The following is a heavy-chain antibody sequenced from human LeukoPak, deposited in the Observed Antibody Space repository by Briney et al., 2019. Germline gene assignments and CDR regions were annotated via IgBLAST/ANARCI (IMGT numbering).Heavy chain of an antibody. J-gene: IGHJ4*02. CDR2: INHNAETI. V-gene: IGHV3-48*02. Sequence: GGSLRLSCAASGFPFSDYVMSWVRQAPGEGLEWIAYINHNAETIYYADSVTGRFTISRDNAKNSLSLQMNSLRDEDTAVYYCARDHDWAFHYWGQGTRVTVSS. D-gene: IGHD3-9*01. CDR1: GFPFSDYV. CDR3: ARDHDWAFHY.